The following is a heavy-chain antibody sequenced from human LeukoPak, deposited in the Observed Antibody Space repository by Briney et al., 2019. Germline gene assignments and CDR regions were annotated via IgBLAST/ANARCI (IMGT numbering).Heavy chain of an antibody. V-gene: IGHV4-39*01. J-gene: IGHJ5*02. CDR2: INHSGST. CDR1: GDSINSSYYY. Sequence: SETLSLTCTVSGDSINSSYYYWGWIRQPPGKGLEWIGEINHSGSTNYNPSLKSRVTISVDTSKNQFSLKLSSVTAADTAVYYCARQGRSSWYNLLRWFDPWGQGTLVTVSS. CDR3: ARQGRSSWYNLLRWFDP. D-gene: IGHD6-13*01.